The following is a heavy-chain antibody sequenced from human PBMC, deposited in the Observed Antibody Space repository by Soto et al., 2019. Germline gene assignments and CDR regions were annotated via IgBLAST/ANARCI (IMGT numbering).Heavy chain of an antibody. CDR1: GFNFSDYY. J-gene: IGHJ5*02. Sequence: QVQLVESGGGLVKPGGSLRLSCAASGFNFSDYYMSWIRQAPGKGLEWVSSITSSSRYTNYADSVKGQFTISRDNAKNSLYLQMNRLRAEDTAVYYCARAVAAAGTHNWFDPWGEETLVTVSS. CDR2: ITSSSRYT. V-gene: IGHV3-11*05. CDR3: ARAVAAAGTHNWFDP. D-gene: IGHD6-13*01.